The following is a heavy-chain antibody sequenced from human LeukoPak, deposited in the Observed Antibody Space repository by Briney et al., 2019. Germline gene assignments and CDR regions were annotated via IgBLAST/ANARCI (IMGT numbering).Heavy chain of an antibody. CDR1: GFTFSTFA. Sequence: GGSLRLSCAASGFTFSTFAMIWVRQPPGKGLEWVSVIYSGGSTYYADSVKGRFAISRDNSKNTLYLQMNSLRAEDTAVYYCAKDLYGDYDFDCWGQGALVTVSS. V-gene: IGHV3-23*01. CDR2: IYSGGST. D-gene: IGHD4-17*01. J-gene: IGHJ4*02. CDR3: AKDLYGDYDFDC.